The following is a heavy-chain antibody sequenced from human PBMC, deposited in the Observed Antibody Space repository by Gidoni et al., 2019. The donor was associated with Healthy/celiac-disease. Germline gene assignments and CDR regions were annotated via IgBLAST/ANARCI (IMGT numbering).Heavy chain of an antibody. CDR2: ISGSGGST. J-gene: IGHJ4*02. V-gene: IGHV3-23*04. CDR3: AKDLPNYYGSGSYSNFDY. D-gene: IGHD3-10*01. CDR1: GFTFSSYA. Sequence: EVQLVESGGGLVQPGGSLRLSCAASGFTFSSYAMSWVRQAPGKGLEWVSAISGSGGSTYYADSVKGRFTISRDNSKNTLYLQMNSLRAEDTAVYYCAKDLPNYYGSGSYSNFDYWGQGTLVTVSS.